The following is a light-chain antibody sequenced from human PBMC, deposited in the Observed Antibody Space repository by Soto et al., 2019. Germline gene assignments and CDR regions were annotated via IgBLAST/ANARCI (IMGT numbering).Light chain of an antibody. CDR1: SSDVGGYNY. J-gene: IGLJ1*01. Sequence: QSVLTQPASVSGSPGQSITISCTGTSSDVGGYNYVSWYQHHPGKAPKLMIYEVSSRPSGVSNRFSGSKSANTASLTISGLQAEDEADYFCSSHTSRATYVFGTGTKV. V-gene: IGLV2-14*01. CDR3: SSHTSRATYV. CDR2: EVS.